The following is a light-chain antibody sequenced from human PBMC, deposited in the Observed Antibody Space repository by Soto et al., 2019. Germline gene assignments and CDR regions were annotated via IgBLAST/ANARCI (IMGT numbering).Light chain of an antibody. V-gene: IGKV3-11*01. CDR1: QSVRAL. CDR3: QQRHLWPIT. J-gene: IGKJ5*01. CDR2: DAY. Sequence: EFVLTQSPGTLSLSPGERATLSCRASQSVRALLAWYQQKPGQAPRLLISDAYNRATGIPPRFSGSGSGTDFTLTISSLEPEDSAVYYCQQRHLWPITFGQGTRLEIK.